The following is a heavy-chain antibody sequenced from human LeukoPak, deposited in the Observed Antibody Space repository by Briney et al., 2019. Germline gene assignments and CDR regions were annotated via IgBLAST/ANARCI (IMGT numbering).Heavy chain of an antibody. CDR3: ARVASGRYTN. CDR2: IYYSGNT. Sequence: SGTLPLTFTVSGGSISSYYWRWLRPPPGKGLEWIGYIYYSGNTNYNPSLKSRVTISLDTSKNQFSLKLSTVTAADTAVYYCARVASGRYTNWGQGTMVT. D-gene: IGHD6-19*01. CDR1: GGSISSYY. V-gene: IGHV4-59*01. J-gene: IGHJ4*02.